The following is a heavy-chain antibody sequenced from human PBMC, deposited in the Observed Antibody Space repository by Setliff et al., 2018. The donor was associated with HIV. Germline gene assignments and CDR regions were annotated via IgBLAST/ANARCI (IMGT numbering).Heavy chain of an antibody. CDR2: INHSGDT. Sequence: SETLSLTCTVSGYSINNGLYWAWIRQPPGKGLEWIGSINHSGDTYYTPSLTSRVTVSVDTSNNQFSLKLTSVTAADTAVYFCARQPPLSVLQVWLDDYWGQGRLVTVSS. D-gene: IGHD3-16*01. J-gene: IGHJ4*02. V-gene: IGHV4-38-2*02. CDR1: GYSINNGLY. CDR3: ARQPPLSVLQVWLDDY.